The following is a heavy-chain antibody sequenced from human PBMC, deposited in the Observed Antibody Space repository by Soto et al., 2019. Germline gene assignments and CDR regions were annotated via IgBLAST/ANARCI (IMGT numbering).Heavy chain of an antibody. J-gene: IGHJ4*02. CDR3: ARDRGIRRYYYDSSGYPIDY. CDR1: GYTFTSYY. V-gene: IGHV1-46*01. D-gene: IGHD3-22*01. CDR2: INPSGGST. Sequence: ASVKVSCKASGYTFTSYYMHWVRQAPGQGLEWMGIINPSGGSTSYAQKFQGRVTMTRDTSTSTVYMELSSLRSEDTAVYYCARDRGIRRYYYDSSGYPIDYWGQGTLVTVSS.